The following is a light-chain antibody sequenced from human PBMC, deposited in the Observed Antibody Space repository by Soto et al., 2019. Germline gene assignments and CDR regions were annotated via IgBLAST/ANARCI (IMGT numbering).Light chain of an antibody. CDR3: QQYNDWWT. CDR1: QSVSSN. J-gene: IGKJ1*01. Sequence: ETVMTQSPATQSVSPGERVTLSCRASQSVSSNLAWYQQKPGQAPRLLIYGADTRATGVPARFSGSGSGTEFTLTISSLQSEDFAVYYCQQYNDWWTFGHGTKVEIK. V-gene: IGKV3-15*01. CDR2: GAD.